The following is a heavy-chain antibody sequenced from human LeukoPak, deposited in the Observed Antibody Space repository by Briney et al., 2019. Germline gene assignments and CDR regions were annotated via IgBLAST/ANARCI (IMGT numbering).Heavy chain of an antibody. Sequence: GRSLRLSCAASGFTFSSYAMHWVRQAPGKGLEWVAVISYDGRNKYYADSVRGRFTISRDNSKNTLYLQMNSLRAEDTAVYYCAKYLSGSFDYWGQGTLVTVSS. J-gene: IGHJ4*02. CDR1: GFTFSSYA. D-gene: IGHD3-22*01. CDR3: AKYLSGSFDY. CDR2: ISYDGRNK. V-gene: IGHV3-30*04.